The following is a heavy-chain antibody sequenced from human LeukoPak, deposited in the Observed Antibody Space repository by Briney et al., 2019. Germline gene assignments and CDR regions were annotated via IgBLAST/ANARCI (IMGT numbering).Heavy chain of an antibody. Sequence: PGGSLRLSCAPSGFTFSSHGMNRGRHAPGNGLEWVSGITGRGGNRYYADSVKGRFTISRDSSKNTLYLQMNSLRAEDTAVYYCAKDDNYIRFLSWGQGTLVTVSS. CDR2: ITGRGGNR. V-gene: IGHV3-23*01. CDR3: AKDDNYIRFLS. D-gene: IGHD3-16*01. J-gene: IGHJ5*02. CDR1: GFTFSSHG.